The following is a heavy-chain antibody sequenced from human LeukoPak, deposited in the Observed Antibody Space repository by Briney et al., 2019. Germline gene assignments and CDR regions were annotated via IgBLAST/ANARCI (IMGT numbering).Heavy chain of an antibody. D-gene: IGHD3-10*01. CDR1: GYTFTGYY. Sequence: ASVKVSCKASGYTFTGYYMHWVRQAPGKGLEWMGGFDPEDGETIYAQRFQGRVTMTEDTSTDTAYMELSSLRSEDTAVYYCATDFGSLTNPNWFDPWGQGTLVTVSS. J-gene: IGHJ5*02. CDR3: ATDFGSLTNPNWFDP. V-gene: IGHV1-24*01. CDR2: FDPEDGET.